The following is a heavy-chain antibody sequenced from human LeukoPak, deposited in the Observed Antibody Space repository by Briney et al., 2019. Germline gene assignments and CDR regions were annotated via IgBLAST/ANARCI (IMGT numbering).Heavy chain of an antibody. CDR3: AKVQTYYYDSSDAFDI. D-gene: IGHD3-22*01. CDR2: ISGSGGST. V-gene: IGHV3-23*01. Sequence: GRSLRLSCAASGFTFSSYAMSWVRQAPGKGLEWVSAISGSGGSTYYADSVKGRFTISRDNSKNTLYLQMNSLRAEDTAVYYCAKVQTYYYDSSDAFDIWGQGTMVTVSS. CDR1: GFTFSSYA. J-gene: IGHJ3*02.